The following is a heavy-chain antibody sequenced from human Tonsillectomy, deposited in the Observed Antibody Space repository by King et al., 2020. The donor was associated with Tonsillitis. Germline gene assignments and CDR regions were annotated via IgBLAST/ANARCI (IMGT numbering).Heavy chain of an antibody. V-gene: IGHV3-7*03. D-gene: IGHD3-10*01. CDR2: IKRDGSQK. J-gene: IGHJ3*02. CDR1: GITLSTFW. Sequence: VQLVQSGGGLVQPGGSLRLSCTASGITLSTFWMTWVRQAPGKGLEWVADIKRDGSQKHYVDSVEGRFTISRDNAKNSLYLQMNSLRAEDTAVYYCARDMTPSDGDMYYDAFDIWGRGTMVTVSS. CDR3: ARDMTPSDGDMYYDAFDI.